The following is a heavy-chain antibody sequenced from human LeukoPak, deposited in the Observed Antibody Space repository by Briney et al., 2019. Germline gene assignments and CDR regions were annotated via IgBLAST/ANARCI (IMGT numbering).Heavy chain of an antibody. CDR3: TREPINGDCQFDY. CDR1: GFTFSSSA. D-gene: IGHD2-21*02. CDR2: ISNNGGYT. Sequence: GGSLRLSCAASGFTFSSSAMSWVRQAPGKGLEWVSAISNNGGYTYYADSVQGRFTISRDNSKSTLCLQMSSLRAEDAALYYCTREPINGDCQFDYWGQGTLVTVSS. J-gene: IGHJ4*02. V-gene: IGHV3-23*01.